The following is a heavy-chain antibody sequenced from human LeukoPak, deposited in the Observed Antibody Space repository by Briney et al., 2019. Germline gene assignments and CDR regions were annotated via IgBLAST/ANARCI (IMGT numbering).Heavy chain of an antibody. V-gene: IGHV1-8*01. D-gene: IGHD2-15*01. CDR3: ARDSCSGGSCYIDY. CDR2: MNPNSGNT. Sequence: ASVKVSCKASGYTFTSYDINWVRQATGQGLEWMGWMNPNSGNTGYAQKFQGRVTMTRNTSISTAYMELSSLRSDDTAVYYCARDSCSGGSCYIDYWGQGTLVTVSS. J-gene: IGHJ4*02. CDR1: GYTFTSYD.